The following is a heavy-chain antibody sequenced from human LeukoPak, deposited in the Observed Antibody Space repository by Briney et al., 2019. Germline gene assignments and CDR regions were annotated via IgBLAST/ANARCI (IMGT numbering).Heavy chain of an antibody. D-gene: IGHD3-22*01. CDR1: GGSISSSSYY. Sequence: SETLSLTCTVSGGSISSSSYYWGWIRQPPGKGLEWIGSIYYSGSTYYNPSLKSRVTISVDTSKNQFSLKLSSVTAADTAVYYCARLHYYDSSGYLYYFDYWGQGTLVTVSS. J-gene: IGHJ4*02. CDR2: IYYSGST. V-gene: IGHV4-39*01. CDR3: ARLHYYDSSGYLYYFDY.